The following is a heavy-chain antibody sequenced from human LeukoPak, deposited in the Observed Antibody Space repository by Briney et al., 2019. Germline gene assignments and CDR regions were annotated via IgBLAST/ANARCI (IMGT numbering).Heavy chain of an antibody. V-gene: IGHV3-53*01. J-gene: IGHJ3*02. CDR3: ARGGRGSAAVVAPRSFDI. D-gene: IGHD3-22*01. Sequence: PGGSLRLSCVVSGFIFSDHDMNWVRQAPGKGLEWVSVTYTGGNSYYADSVKGRFIISRDISKNTLYLQMNSLRAEDSALYYCARGGRGSAAVVAPRSFDIWGQGTMVTVSS. CDR2: TYTGGNS. CDR1: GFIFSDHD.